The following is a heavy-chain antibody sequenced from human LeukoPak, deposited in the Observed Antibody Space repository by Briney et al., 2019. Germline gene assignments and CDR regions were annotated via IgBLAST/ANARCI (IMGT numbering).Heavy chain of an antibody. J-gene: IGHJ4*02. D-gene: IGHD1-1*01. V-gene: IGHV3-23*01. CDR1: GFTFSSYT. CDR2: ISSSGGST. Sequence: PGGSLRLSCAASGFTFSSYTMSWVRQAPGKGLEWVSTISSSGGSTYYADSVKGRFTISRDNSKNTLYLQMNSLGAEDTAVYSCARELSGYYFDYWGQGTLVTVSS. CDR3: ARELSGYYFDY.